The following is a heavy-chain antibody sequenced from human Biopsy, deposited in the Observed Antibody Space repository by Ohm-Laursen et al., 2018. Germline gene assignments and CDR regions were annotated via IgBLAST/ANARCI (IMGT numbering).Heavy chain of an antibody. CDR3: ARHPTGFWFDP. J-gene: IGHJ5*02. CDR2: IYNTETT. CDR1: GGSISNYF. V-gene: IGHV4-59*05. Sequence: SETLSLTCAVSGGSISNYFWTWIRQPPGKGLEWIGSIYNTETTFYNPSLKSRVTISVDTSTNQFSLKVSSVTAADTALYFCARHPTGFWFDPWGHGTLVTVSS.